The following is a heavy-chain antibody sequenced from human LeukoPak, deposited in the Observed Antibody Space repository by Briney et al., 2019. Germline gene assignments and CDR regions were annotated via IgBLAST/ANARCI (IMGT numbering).Heavy chain of an antibody. CDR3: ARDAGTSSPHFDY. D-gene: IGHD6-6*01. CDR2: ISSSSTYI. CDR1: GFTSSNYW. V-gene: IGHV3-21*01. Sequence: GGSLRLSCAASGFTSSNYWMSWVRQAPGKGLEWVSSISSSSTYIYYADSVEGRFTISRDNAKNSLFLQMNSLRAEDTAVYYCARDAGTSSPHFDYWGQGTLVTVSS. J-gene: IGHJ4*02.